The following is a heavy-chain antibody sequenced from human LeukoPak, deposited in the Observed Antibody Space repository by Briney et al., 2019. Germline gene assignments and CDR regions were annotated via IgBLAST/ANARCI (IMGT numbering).Heavy chain of an antibody. Sequence: GGSLRLSCAASEFTVSNNYMTWVRQAPGKGLEWVSISHSGGKTYYADSVKGRFTISRDNSKNTLYLQMNSLRAEDTAVYYCARNYGDYTPYYFDYWGQETLVTVSS. CDR3: ARNYGDYTPYYFDY. D-gene: IGHD4-17*01. CDR1: EFTVSNNY. V-gene: IGHV3-53*01. J-gene: IGHJ4*02. CDR2: SHSGGKT.